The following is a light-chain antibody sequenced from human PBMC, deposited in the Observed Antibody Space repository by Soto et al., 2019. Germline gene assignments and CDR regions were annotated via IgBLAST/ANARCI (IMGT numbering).Light chain of an antibody. Sequence: EIVMTQSPATLSVSPWERANLSCRASQSVSSNLAWYQQKRGQAPRLLIYGASTRATGIPARFSGSGSGTEFTLTISSLQTEDFAVYYCQQYNNWPLTFGPGTKVDIK. CDR1: QSVSSN. CDR2: GAS. J-gene: IGKJ3*01. CDR3: QQYNNWPLT. V-gene: IGKV3-15*01.